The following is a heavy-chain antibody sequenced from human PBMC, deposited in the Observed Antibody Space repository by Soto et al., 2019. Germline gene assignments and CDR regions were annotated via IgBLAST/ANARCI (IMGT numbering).Heavy chain of an antibody. D-gene: IGHD5-18*01. CDR3: ARKSSEYSYGRGYYFDY. CDR1: GFTFSSYA. Sequence: GGSLRLSCAASGFTFSSYAMHWVRQAPGKGLEWVAVISYDGSNKYYADSVKGRFTISRDNSKNTLYLQMNSLRAEDTAVYYCARKSSEYSYGRGYYFDYWGQGTLVTVSS. V-gene: IGHV3-30-3*01. CDR2: ISYDGSNK. J-gene: IGHJ4*02.